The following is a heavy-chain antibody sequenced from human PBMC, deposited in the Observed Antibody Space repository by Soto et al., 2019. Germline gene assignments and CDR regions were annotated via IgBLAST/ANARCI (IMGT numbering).Heavy chain of an antibody. CDR1: GFTFSSYA. Sequence: EVQLLESGGGLVQPGGSLRLSCAASGFTFSSYAMSWVRQAPGKGLEWVSAISGSGGSTYYADSVKGRFTISRDNSKNTLYLQMNRLRAEDTAVYYCAKHVRYFDWVLDYWGQGTLVTVSS. V-gene: IGHV3-23*01. D-gene: IGHD3-9*01. J-gene: IGHJ4*02. CDR3: AKHVRYFDWVLDY. CDR2: ISGSGGST.